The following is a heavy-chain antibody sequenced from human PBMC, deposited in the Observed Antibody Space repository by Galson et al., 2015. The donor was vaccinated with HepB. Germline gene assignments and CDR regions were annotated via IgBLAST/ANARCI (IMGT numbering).Heavy chain of an antibody. CDR1: GFTFTTYG. CDR2: ISSTTSYI. CDR3: ARVSTFGTSIGLGYC. D-gene: IGHD2/OR15-2a*01. V-gene: IGHV3-21*01. Sequence: SLRLSCAASGFTFTTYGMKWVRQAPGKGLEWVSSISSTTSYIYYADSVKGRFTISRDNAKNSLYLQMNSLRAEDTAVYYCARVSTFGTSIGLGYCWGQGTLVTVSS. J-gene: IGHJ4*02.